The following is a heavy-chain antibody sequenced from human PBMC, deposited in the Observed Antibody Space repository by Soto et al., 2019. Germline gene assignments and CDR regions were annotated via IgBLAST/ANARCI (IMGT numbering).Heavy chain of an antibody. CDR2: IYYSGST. D-gene: IGHD2-2*01. J-gene: IGHJ6*02. Sequence: QVQLQESGPGLVKPSQTLSLTCTVSGGSISSGGYYWSWIRQHPGKGLEWIGYIYYSGSTYYNPSLKSRVTISVDTSKNQFSLKLRSVTAADTAVYYCAREANGSLPAATGRMDVWGQGTTVTVSS. V-gene: IGHV4-31*03. CDR3: AREANGSLPAATGRMDV. CDR1: GGSISSGGYY.